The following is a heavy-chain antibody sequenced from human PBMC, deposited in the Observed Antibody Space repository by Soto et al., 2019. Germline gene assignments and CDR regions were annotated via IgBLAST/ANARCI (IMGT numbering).Heavy chain of an antibody. CDR3: ARYKSNYYYGKDF. J-gene: IGHJ6*02. CDR1: GFTFGSYA. D-gene: IGHD1-20*01. Sequence: GGSLGLSCAASGFTFGSYAMHWVRQAPGKGLEWVALISYDGSDKDYADSVKGRFTISRDNSRNTLFLQMDSLRAEDTAVYYCARYKSNYYYGKDFWGQGTTVTVSS. V-gene: IGHV3-30-3*01. CDR2: ISYDGSDK.